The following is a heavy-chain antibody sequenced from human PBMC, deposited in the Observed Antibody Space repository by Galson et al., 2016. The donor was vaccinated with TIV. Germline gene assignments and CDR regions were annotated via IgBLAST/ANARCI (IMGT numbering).Heavy chain of an antibody. CDR1: GYRFSHSW. Sequence: QSGAEVKKPGGSLKISCKTSGYRFSHSWIGWVRQKPGKGLEWVGHIYPGDSDTRYSLSFQGHVAISADTSIDTAYLQWGSLKASDTAIYYCARHGYDFWNGQDYFFYGMDVWSQGTTVIVSS. D-gene: IGHD3-3*01. CDR2: IYPGDSDT. J-gene: IGHJ6*02. CDR3: ARHGYDFWNGQDYFFYGMDV. V-gene: IGHV5-51*01.